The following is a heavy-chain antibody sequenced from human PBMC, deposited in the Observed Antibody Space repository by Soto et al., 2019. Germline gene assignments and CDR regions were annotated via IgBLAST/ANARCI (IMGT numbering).Heavy chain of an antibody. CDR1: GFSLSTSGVG. V-gene: IGHV2-5*02. CDR2: IYWDDDK. D-gene: IGHD3-16*01. J-gene: IGHJ5*02. Sequence: SGPTLVNPTQTLTLTRIFSGFSLSTSGVGAGWIRQPPGKALEWLALIYWDDDKRYSPSLKSRLTITKDTSKNQVVLTMTNMDPVDTATYYCARTYYAYVWGSYPTNNCFHPWGQGTLVTVSS. CDR3: ARTYYAYVWGSYPTNNCFHP.